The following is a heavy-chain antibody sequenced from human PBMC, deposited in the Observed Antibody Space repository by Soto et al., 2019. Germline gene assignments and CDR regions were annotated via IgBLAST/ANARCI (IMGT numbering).Heavy chain of an antibody. Sequence: SGFTFSNYDIHWVRQAPGKGLEWVGRIRSKANSYATAYAASVKGRFTISRDDSKNTAYLQMNSLKTEDTAVYYCTRYPGYWGQGTLVTVSS. CDR2: IRSKANSYAT. V-gene: IGHV3-73*01. CDR3: TRYPGY. CDR1: GFTFSNYD. J-gene: IGHJ4*02.